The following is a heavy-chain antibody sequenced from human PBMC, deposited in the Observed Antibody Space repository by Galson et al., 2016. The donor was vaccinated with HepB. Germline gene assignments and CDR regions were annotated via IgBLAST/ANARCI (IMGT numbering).Heavy chain of an antibody. Sequence: SVKVSCKASGYSFTKYYMHWVRQAPGQGFEGMGIINPSDGTTTYAQTFQGRLTMTRDTSTTTVHMELSSLRSDDTAVYYCARAFSETAVGTLDQWGQGTQVIVSA. CDR1: GYSFTKYY. CDR2: INPSDGTT. J-gene: IGHJ4*02. D-gene: IGHD1-1*01. CDR3: ARAFSETAVGTLDQ. V-gene: IGHV1-46*01.